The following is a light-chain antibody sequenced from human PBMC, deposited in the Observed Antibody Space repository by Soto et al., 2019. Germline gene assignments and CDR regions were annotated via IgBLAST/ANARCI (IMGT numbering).Light chain of an antibody. CDR1: QSISIY. V-gene: IGKV3-11*01. CDR2: DAS. CDR3: QQRNNWPPEIT. J-gene: IGKJ5*01. Sequence: ERVLTQSPATLSLSPGERDTLSCRASQSISIYLAWYQQKPGQAPRLLIYDASNRATGIPARFSGSGSGTDFTLTISSLEPEDFAVYYCQQRNNWPPEITFGQGTRLEIK.